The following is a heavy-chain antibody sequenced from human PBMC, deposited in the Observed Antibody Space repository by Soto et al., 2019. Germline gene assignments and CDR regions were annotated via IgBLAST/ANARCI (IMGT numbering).Heavy chain of an antibody. CDR3: ARDQYDFWSGYRASVVFDY. CDR1: GFTFSSYS. V-gene: IGHV3-21*01. J-gene: IGHJ4*02. D-gene: IGHD3-3*01. CDR2: ISSSSSYI. Sequence: GGSLRLSCAASGFTFSSYSMNWVRQAPGKGLEWVSSISSSSSYIYYADSVKGRFTISRDNAKNSLYLQMNSLRAEDTAVYYCARDQYDFWSGYRASVVFDYWGPGTLVTVSS.